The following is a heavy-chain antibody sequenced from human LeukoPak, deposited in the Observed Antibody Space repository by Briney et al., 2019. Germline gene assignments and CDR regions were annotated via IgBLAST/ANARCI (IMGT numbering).Heavy chain of an antibody. CDR3: ARSYGDPTLYYFDY. CDR1: GYTFTSYG. V-gene: IGHV1-18*01. CDR2: ISAYNGNT. D-gene: IGHD4-17*01. J-gene: IGHJ4*02. Sequence: AASVKVSCKASGYTFTSYGISWVRQAPGQGLEWMGWISAYNGNTNYAQKLQGRVTMTTDTSTSTAYMELRSLRSDDTAVYYCARSYGDPTLYYFDYWGQGTLVTVSS.